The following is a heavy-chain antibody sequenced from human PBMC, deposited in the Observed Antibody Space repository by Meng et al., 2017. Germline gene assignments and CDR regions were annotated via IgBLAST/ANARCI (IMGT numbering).Heavy chain of an antibody. CDR3: ARASPYDRGGYFHY. J-gene: IGHJ4*02. CDR1: GGSFSGYY. CDR2: INHSGST. V-gene: IGHV4-34*01. D-gene: IGHD3-22*01. Sequence: QVQLQQWGAGLLKPSATLSLTCAVHGGSFSGYYWSWIRQPPGKGLEWIGEINHSGSTNYNPSLKSRVTISVDTSKNQFSLKLSSVTAADTAVYYCARASPYDRGGYFHYWGQGTLVTVSS.